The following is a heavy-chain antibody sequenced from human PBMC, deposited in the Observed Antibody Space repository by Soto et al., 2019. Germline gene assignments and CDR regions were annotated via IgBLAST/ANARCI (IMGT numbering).Heavy chain of an antibody. V-gene: IGHV4-59*01. CDR2: IYYSGST. Sequence: SETLSLTCTVSGDSISSFYWSWVRQPPGKGLEWIGYIYYSGSTSYNPSLESRVSISVDTSENQFSLKLSSVTAADTAVYYCARLRRMTAITVSYYFDYWGQGTLVTVSS. CDR1: GDSISSFY. D-gene: IGHD4-4*01. CDR3: ARLRRMTAITVSYYFDY. J-gene: IGHJ4*02.